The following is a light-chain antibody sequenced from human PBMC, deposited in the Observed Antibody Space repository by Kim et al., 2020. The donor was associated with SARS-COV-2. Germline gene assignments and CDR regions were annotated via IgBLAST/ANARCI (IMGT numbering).Light chain of an antibody. V-gene: IGKV3-20*01. J-gene: IGKJ1*01. CDR3: QQYGSRRK. CDR1: QSVSSSY. Sequence: LSPGERATLSCRASQSVSSSYLAWYQQKPGQAPRLLIYGASSRATGIPDRFSGSGSGTDFTLTISRLEPEDFAVYYCQQYGSRRKFGQGTKVDIK. CDR2: GAS.